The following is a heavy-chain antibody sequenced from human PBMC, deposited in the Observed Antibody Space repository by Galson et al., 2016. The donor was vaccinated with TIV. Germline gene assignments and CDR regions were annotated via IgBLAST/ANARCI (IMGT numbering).Heavy chain of an antibody. CDR3: ARRTLAVGTDANWFDP. D-gene: IGHD6-19*01. CDR1: GYTFTNYW. CDR2: IHPSDSYT. J-gene: IGHJ5*02. V-gene: IGHV5-10-1*01. Sequence: QSGAEVKKPGESLKISCKDSGYTFTNYWIAWLRQMPGKGLEWMGMIHPSDSYTNYSLSFQGHVTISADKSISTAYLQWSSLKASGSAMYYCARRTLAVGTDANWFDPWGQGTLVTVSS.